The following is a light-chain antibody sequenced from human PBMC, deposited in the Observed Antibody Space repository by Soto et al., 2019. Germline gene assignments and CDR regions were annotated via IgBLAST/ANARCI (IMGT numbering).Light chain of an antibody. Sequence: EIVMTQSPATLSVSPGERATLSCRASQSVSGNLAWYQQKPGQAPRLLIYAASTRATGIPARFSGSGSGTEFTLTIRSLQSADFAVYYCQQYNNWPPITFGPGTKVDIK. V-gene: IGKV3-15*01. J-gene: IGKJ3*01. CDR3: QQYNNWPPIT. CDR2: AAS. CDR1: QSVSGN.